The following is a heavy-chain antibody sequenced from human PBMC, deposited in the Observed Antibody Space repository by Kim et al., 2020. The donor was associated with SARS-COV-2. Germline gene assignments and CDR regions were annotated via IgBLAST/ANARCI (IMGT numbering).Heavy chain of an antibody. V-gene: IGHV3-23*01. CDR2: ISGSGCTT. J-gene: IGHJ4*03. CDR1: GFTFSNYA. D-gene: IGHD2-21*02. CDR3: TKKDRAYCGGYCYSDY. Sequence: GGSLRLSCAASGFTFSNYAMTWVRQAPGKGLEWLAGISGSGCTTSYADSVKGLFTISRDNYKNTTYLQMNNLRAEDTPLYYCTKKDRAYCGGYCYSDYWG.